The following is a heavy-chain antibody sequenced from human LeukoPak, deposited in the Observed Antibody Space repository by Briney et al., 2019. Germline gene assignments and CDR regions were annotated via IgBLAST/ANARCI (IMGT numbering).Heavy chain of an antibody. CDR3: ASDRGDAFDI. Sequence: SETLSLTCTVSGGSISSYYWSWIRQPPGKGLELIGYIYYSGSTNYNPSLKSRVTISVDTSKNQFSLKLSSVTAADTAVYYCASDRGDAFDIWGQGTMVTVSS. CDR1: GGSISSYY. CDR2: IYYSGST. D-gene: IGHD3-16*01. V-gene: IGHV4-59*01. J-gene: IGHJ3*02.